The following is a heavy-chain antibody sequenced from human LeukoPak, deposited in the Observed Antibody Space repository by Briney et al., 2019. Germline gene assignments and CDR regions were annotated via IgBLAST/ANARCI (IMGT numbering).Heavy chain of an antibody. CDR1: GGTFSSYA. J-gene: IGHJ6*03. V-gene: IGHV1-69*06. CDR3: AKEPYDSGSFRTDYYYMDV. CDR2: IIPIFGTA. Sequence: GASVKVSCKASGGTFSSYAISWVRQAPGQGLEWMGGIIPIFGTANYAQKFQGRVTITADKSTSTAYMELSSLRSEDTAVYYCAKEPYDSGSFRTDYYYMDVWGKGTTVTISS. D-gene: IGHD3-10*01.